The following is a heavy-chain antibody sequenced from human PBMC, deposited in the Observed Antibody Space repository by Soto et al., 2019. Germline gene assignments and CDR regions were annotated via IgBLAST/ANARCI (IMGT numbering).Heavy chain of an antibody. J-gene: IGHJ6*02. CDR2: ISGSGGST. V-gene: IGHV3-23*01. D-gene: IGHD1-26*01. Sequence: GGSLRLSCAASGFTFSSYAMSWVRQAPGKGLEWVSAISGSGGSTYYADSVKGRFTISRDNSKNTLYLQMNSLRAEDTAVYYCAKGEVGANFYYGMDVWGQGTTVTVSS. CDR1: GFTFSSYA. CDR3: AKGEVGANFYYGMDV.